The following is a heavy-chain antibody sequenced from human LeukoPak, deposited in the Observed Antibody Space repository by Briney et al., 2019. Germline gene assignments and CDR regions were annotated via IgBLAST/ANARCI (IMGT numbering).Heavy chain of an antibody. Sequence: ASVKVSCKASGYTFTNYGINWVRQAPGQGLEWMGWISTYNANANYAQRLQGRVTMTTDTSTSTAYVELRSLRSDDTAVYYCARDREKQPYELDYWGRGTLVTVSS. CDR3: ARDREKQPYELDY. CDR1: GYTFTNYG. V-gene: IGHV1-18*01. J-gene: IGHJ4*02. CDR2: ISTYNANA. D-gene: IGHD3-3*01.